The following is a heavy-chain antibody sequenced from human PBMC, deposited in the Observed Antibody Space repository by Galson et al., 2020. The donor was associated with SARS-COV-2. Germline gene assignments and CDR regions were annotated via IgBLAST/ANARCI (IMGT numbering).Heavy chain of an antibody. Sequence: ETSETLSLTCTVSGGSISSGDYYWSWIRQPPGKGREWIGYIYYSGSTYYNPSLKSRVTISVDTSKNQFSLKLSSVTAADTAVYYCASLPRGIVVVGGFDYWGQGTLVTVSS. J-gene: IGHJ4*02. V-gene: IGHV4-30-4*01. D-gene: IGHD2-2*01. CDR3: ASLPRGIVVVGGFDY. CDR1: GGSISSGDYY. CDR2: IYYSGST.